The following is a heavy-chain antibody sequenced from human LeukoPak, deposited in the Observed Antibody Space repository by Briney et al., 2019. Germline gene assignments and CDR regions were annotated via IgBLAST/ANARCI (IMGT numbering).Heavy chain of an antibody. CDR1: GFTFSSYG. V-gene: IGHV3-30*03. Sequence: GGSLRLSCAASGFTFSSYGMHWVRQAPGKGLEWVAVISYDGSNKYYADSVKGRFTISRDNAKNSLYLQMNSLRAEDTAVYYCARDKSSGWYPRIYYYYGMDVWGQGTTVTVSS. J-gene: IGHJ6*02. CDR3: ARDKSSGWYPRIYYYYGMDV. D-gene: IGHD6-19*01. CDR2: ISYDGSNK.